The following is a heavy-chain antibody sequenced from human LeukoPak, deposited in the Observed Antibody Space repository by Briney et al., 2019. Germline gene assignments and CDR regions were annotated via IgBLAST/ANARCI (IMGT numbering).Heavy chain of an antibody. CDR1: GFTFSSYS. J-gene: IGHJ4*02. CDR2: ISSSSSYI. CDR3: ARSEAGIAAAGSYFDY. Sequence: GGSLRLSCAASGFTFSSYSRNWVRQAPGKGLEWVSSISSSSSYIYYADSVKGRFTISRDNAKNSLYLQMNSLRAEDTAVYYCARSEAGIAAAGSYFDYWGQGTLVTVSS. V-gene: IGHV3-21*01. D-gene: IGHD6-13*01.